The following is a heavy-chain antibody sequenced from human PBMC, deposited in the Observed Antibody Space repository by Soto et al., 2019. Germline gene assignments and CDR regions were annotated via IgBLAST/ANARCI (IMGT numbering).Heavy chain of an antibody. J-gene: IGHJ3*01. Sequence: ESLKISCEGSGYNFANYWIAWVRQMPGKGLEWMGIIYPDDSDSTYSPSFEGHVTFSVDKSASTVYLQWSSLKASDTAMYYCARHVLTXYSDXSAYFDAFDFWGQGTAVTVXS. V-gene: IGHV5-51*01. CDR2: IYPDDSDS. D-gene: IGHD3-22*01. CDR3: ARHVLTXYSDXSAYFDAFDF. CDR1: GYNFANYW.